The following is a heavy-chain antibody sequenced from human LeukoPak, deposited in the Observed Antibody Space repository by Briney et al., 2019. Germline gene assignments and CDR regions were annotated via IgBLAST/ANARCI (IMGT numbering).Heavy chain of an antibody. D-gene: IGHD3-3*01. Sequence: GASVKVSCKASGYTFTSYYMHWVRQAPGQGLEWMGIINPSGGSTSYAQKFQGRVTMTRDTSTSTVYMELSSLRSEDTAVYYCARDPGDFWSGYYHNWFDPWGQGTLVTVSS. J-gene: IGHJ5*02. CDR3: ARDPGDFWSGYYHNWFDP. CDR2: INPSGGST. CDR1: GYTFTSYY. V-gene: IGHV1-46*01.